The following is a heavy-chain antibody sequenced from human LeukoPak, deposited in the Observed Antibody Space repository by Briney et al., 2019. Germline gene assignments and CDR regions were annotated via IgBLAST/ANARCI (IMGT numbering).Heavy chain of an antibody. V-gene: IGHV3-53*01. J-gene: IGHJ4*02. Sequence: GGSLRLSCAASGFTVRSSYMSWVRQAPGKGLEWVSVIYSGGDTYYADSVKGRFTISRDNSKNTLYLQMNTLRAEDTAVYYCARASGYSGYDPFDYWGQGTLVTVSS. D-gene: IGHD5-12*01. CDR3: ARASGYSGYDPFDY. CDR2: IYSGGDT. CDR1: GFTVRSSY.